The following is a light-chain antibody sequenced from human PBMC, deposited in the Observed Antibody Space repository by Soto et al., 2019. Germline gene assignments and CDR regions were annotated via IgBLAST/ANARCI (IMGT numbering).Light chain of an antibody. Sequence: QSALTQPASVSGSPGQSITISCTGTSSDVGGYNYVSWFQQYPGKAPKLMIYDVSNRPSGVSNRFSGSKSGNTASLTISGLQAEDEADYYCSSYTSSSNYVFGLGTKLTVL. CDR1: SSDVGGYNY. CDR2: DVS. J-gene: IGLJ1*01. CDR3: SSYTSSSNYV. V-gene: IGLV2-14*03.